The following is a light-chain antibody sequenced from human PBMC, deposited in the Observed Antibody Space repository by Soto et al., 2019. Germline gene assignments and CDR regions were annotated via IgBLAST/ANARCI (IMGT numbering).Light chain of an antibody. CDR1: QTVGVR. CDR3: QQYGSSPAT. Sequence: EIVLTQSPATLSASPGERATLSCRASQTVGVRLAWYQHKPGQAPRLLIYGASSRAIGIPDRFSGSGSGTDFTLTISRLEPEDFAVYYCQQYGSSPATFGQGTKVDIK. J-gene: IGKJ1*01. CDR2: GAS. V-gene: IGKV3-20*01.